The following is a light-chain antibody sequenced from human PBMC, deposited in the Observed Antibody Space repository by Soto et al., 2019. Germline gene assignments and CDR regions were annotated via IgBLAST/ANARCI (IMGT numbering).Light chain of an antibody. CDR2: EVS. Sequence: QSALTQPASVSGSPGQSITISCNGTSSDVGAYNYVSWYQQHPGKAPKLMIFEVSDRPSGVSNRFSGSNSGNTASLTISGLHAEDEADYYCSSYTSSNTLVFGGGTKLTVL. J-gene: IGLJ2*01. V-gene: IGLV2-14*01. CDR1: SSDVGAYNY. CDR3: SSYTSSNTLV.